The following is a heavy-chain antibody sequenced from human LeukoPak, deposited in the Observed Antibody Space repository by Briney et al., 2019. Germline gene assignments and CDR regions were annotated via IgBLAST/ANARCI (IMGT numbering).Heavy chain of an antibody. J-gene: IGHJ4*02. CDR1: EYTFTGYY. CDR3: ARDCSGGSCYSGYDY. D-gene: IGHD2-15*01. CDR2: INPNSGGT. Sequence: GASVKVSCKAFEYTFTGYYMHWVRQAPGQGLEWMGRINPNSGGTNYAQKFQGRVTMTRDTSISTAYMELSRLRSDDTAVYYCARDCSGGSCYSGYDYWGQGTLVTVSS. V-gene: IGHV1-2*06.